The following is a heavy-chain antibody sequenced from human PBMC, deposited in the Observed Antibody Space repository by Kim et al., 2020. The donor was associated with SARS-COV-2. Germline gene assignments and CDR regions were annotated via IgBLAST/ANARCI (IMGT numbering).Heavy chain of an antibody. D-gene: IGHD5-12*01. CDR3: ASPTLTPGYSGYDPKNYYYYGMDV. CDR2: IIPIFGTA. V-gene: IGHV1-69*13. CDR1: GGTFSSYA. Sequence: SVKVSCKASGGTFSSYAISWVRQAPGQGLEWMGGIIPIFGTANYAQKFQGRVTITADESTSTAYMELSSLRSEDTAVYYCASPTLTPGYSGYDPKNYYYYGMDVWGQGTTVTVSS. J-gene: IGHJ6*02.